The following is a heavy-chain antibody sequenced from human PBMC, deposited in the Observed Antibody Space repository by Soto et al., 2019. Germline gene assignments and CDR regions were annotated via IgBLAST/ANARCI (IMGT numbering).Heavy chain of an antibody. V-gene: IGHV3-48*03. CDR1: GFPFSHYE. J-gene: IGHJ4*02. CDR3: TRDPFDF. CDR2: IKSSGDTG. Sequence: PGGSLTLSCAGSGFPFSHYEMNWVRQAPGRGLEWVSYIKSSGDTGHYADSVKGRFTVSRDNAKNLLYQQLTSLSVEDTATYYCTRDPFDFWGPGTLVVVS.